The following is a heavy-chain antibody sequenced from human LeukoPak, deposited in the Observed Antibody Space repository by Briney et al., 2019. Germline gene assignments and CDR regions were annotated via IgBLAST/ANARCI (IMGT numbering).Heavy chain of an antibody. Sequence: ASVKVSCKASGYTFTSYYMHWVRQAPGQGLEWMGWINPNSGGTNYAQKFQGRVTMTRDTSISTAYMELSRLRSDDTAVYYCAREEYCSSTSCYIFDYWGQGTLVTVSS. CDR2: INPNSGGT. D-gene: IGHD2-2*01. CDR3: AREEYCSSTSCYIFDY. J-gene: IGHJ4*02. CDR1: GYTFTSYY. V-gene: IGHV1-2*02.